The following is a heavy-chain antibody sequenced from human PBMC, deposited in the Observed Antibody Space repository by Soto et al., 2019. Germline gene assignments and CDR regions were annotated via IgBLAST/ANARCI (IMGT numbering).Heavy chain of an antibody. J-gene: IGHJ6*02. CDR1: GGAFKTFA. Sequence: QVQLLQSGAEVKKPGSPVQVSCKTSGGAFKTFAFSWVRQAPGQGLEWLGGIVPLFGTPNYEARFQGRLSITADESTNTVHMELNSLPSDDTAVYYWATDGLQTSMALEVWGQGTTITVSS. D-gene: IGHD5-18*01. CDR2: IVPLFGTP. CDR3: ATDGLQTSMALEV. V-gene: IGHV1-69*01.